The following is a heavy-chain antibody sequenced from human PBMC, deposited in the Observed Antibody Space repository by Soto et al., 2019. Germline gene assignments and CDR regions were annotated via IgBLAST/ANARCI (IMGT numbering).Heavy chain of an antibody. CDR1: GFTFSSYA. CDR2: ISGSGGST. J-gene: IGHJ3*02. Sequence: EVQLLESGGGLVQPGGSLRLSCAASGFTFSSYAMSWVRQAPGKGLEWVSAISGSGGSTYYADSVKGRFTISRDNSKNTLYLQMNSLRAKDTAVYYCAKDYDILTGYYWNAFDIWGQGTMVTVSS. CDR3: AKDYDILTGYYWNAFDI. V-gene: IGHV3-23*01. D-gene: IGHD3-9*01.